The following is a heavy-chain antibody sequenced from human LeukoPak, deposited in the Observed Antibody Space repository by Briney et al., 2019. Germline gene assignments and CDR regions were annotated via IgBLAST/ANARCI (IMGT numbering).Heavy chain of an antibody. J-gene: IGHJ4*02. CDR2: IKTDGSTT. Sequence: GGSLRLSCAVSGFTFSSSWMHWVRQAPGKGLVWVSHIKTDGSTTAYADSVKGRFTISRDNAKNTLYLQMNSLRAEDTGVYYCARGNQQLPRPTPDYWGQGTLVTVSS. V-gene: IGHV3-74*01. CDR1: GFTFSSSW. CDR3: ARGNQQLPRPTPDY. D-gene: IGHD2-2*01.